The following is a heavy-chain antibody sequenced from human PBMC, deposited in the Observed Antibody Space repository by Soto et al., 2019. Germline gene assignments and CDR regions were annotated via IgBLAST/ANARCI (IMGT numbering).Heavy chain of an antibody. V-gene: IGHV2-5*02. CDR3: AHSHYDSSGYYSGYFDL. CDR2: IYWDDDK. D-gene: IGHD3-22*01. CDR1: GFSLSTSGVG. Sequence: QITLKESGPTLVKPTQTLTLTCTFSGFSLSTSGVGVGWIRQPPGKALEWLALIYWDDDKRYSPSLKSRLTIPKDTSKNQVVLTMTNMDPVDTATYYCAHSHYDSSGYYSGYFDLWVRGTLVTVSS. J-gene: IGHJ2*01.